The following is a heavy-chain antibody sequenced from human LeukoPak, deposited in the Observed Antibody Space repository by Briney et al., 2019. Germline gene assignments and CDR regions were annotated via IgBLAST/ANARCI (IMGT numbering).Heavy chain of an antibody. D-gene: IGHD3-10*01. V-gene: IGHV3-74*01. CDR2: INSDGSST. J-gene: IGHJ4*02. CDR1: GFTFSTYW. CDR3: VRDVGAVRGEVYFDY. Sequence: GGSLRLSCAASGFTFSTYWMHWVRQAPGKGLMWVSRINSDGSSTSYADSVKGRFTISRDNTKYTLYLQMNSLRAEDTAMYFCVRDVGAVRGEVYFDYWGQGTLVTVSS.